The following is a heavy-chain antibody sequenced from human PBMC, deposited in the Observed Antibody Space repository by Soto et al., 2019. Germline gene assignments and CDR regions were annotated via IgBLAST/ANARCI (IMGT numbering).Heavy chain of an antibody. J-gene: IGHJ1*01. V-gene: IGHV1-69*01. Sequence: QAQLMQSGAEVKEPGSSVKVSCKASGGTFSGYAISWVRQAPGQGLEWLGGIIPIFGITNYAQKFQNRLTIAADESSDTVYMDLRSLTSEDSAIDYCARDPRSITGTTSSEDFQHWGQGTLVSVS. D-gene: IGHD1-1*01. CDR3: ARDPRSITGTTSSEDFQH. CDR1: GGTFSGYA. CDR2: IIPIFGIT.